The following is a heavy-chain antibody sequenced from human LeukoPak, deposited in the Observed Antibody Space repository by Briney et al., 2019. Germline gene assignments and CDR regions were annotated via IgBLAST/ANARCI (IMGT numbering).Heavy chain of an antibody. V-gene: IGHV1-24*01. CDR2: FDPEDGET. CDR3: ARDSRDTRAFDY. Sequence: ASVKVSCKVSGYTLTELSMHWVRQAPGKGLEWMGGFDPEDGETIYAQKFQGRVTMTEDTSTDTAYMELSSLRSEDTAVYYCARDSRDTRAFDYWGQGTLVTVSS. J-gene: IGHJ4*02. CDR1: GYTLTELS.